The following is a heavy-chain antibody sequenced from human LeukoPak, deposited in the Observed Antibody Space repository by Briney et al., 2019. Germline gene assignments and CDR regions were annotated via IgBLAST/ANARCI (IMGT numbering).Heavy chain of an antibody. J-gene: IGHJ6*02. CDR1: GFTSSSYA. Sequence: GGSLRLSCAASGFTSSSYAMSWVRQAPGKGLEWVAVIWYDGSNKYYGDSVKGRFTISRDNSKNTLYLQMTSLRAEDTAVYYCARDLTVTTGSYYYYYVMDVWGQGTTVTVSS. V-gene: IGHV3-33*08. CDR2: IWYDGSNK. CDR3: ARDLTVTTGSYYYYYVMDV. D-gene: IGHD4-17*01.